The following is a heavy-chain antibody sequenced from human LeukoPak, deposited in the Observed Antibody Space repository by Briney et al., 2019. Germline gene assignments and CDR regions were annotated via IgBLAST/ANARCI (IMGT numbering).Heavy chain of an antibody. Sequence: PSETLSLTCAVYGGSFSGYYWSWIRQPPGKGLEWIGEINHNGSTNYNPSLKSRVTISVDTSKNQFSLKLSSVTAEDTAVYYCARGLVDDYVWGSYRYTLYYYYYMDVWGKGTTVTVSS. CDR3: ARGLVDDYVWGSYRYTLYYYYYMDV. V-gene: IGHV4-34*01. J-gene: IGHJ6*03. D-gene: IGHD3-16*02. CDR2: INHNGST. CDR1: GGSFSGYY.